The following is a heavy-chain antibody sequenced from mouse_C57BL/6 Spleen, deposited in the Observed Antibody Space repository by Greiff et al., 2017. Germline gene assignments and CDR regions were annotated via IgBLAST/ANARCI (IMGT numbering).Heavy chain of an antibody. D-gene: IGHD1-1*01. CDR3: TTGVFITTVVYFDY. CDR1: GFNIKDDY. J-gene: IGHJ2*01. CDR2: IDPENGDT. V-gene: IGHV14-4*01. Sequence: EVQLQQSGAELVRPGASVKLSCTASGFNIKDDYMHWVKQRPEQGLEWIGWIDPENGDTEYASKFQGKATITADTSSNTAYLQLSSLTSEDTAVYYCTTGVFITTVVYFDYWGQGTTLTVSS.